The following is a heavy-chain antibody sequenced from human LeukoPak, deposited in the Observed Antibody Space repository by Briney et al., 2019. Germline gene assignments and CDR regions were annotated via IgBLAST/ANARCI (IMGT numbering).Heavy chain of an antibody. J-gene: IGHJ3*02. Sequence: GGSLRLSCAASGFTFSSYAMNWVRQTPGKGLEWVSTISDDGGSTYYADSVKGRFTISRDNARNSLYLQMNSLRAEDTAVYYCASIPAYNMGTAFDIWGQGTMVTVSS. CDR2: ISDDGGST. CDR1: GFTFSSYA. V-gene: IGHV3-23*01. CDR3: ASIPAYNMGTAFDI. D-gene: IGHD1-14*01.